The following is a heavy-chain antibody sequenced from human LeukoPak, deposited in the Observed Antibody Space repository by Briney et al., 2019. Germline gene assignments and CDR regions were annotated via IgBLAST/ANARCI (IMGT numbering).Heavy chain of an antibody. Sequence: PGGSLRLSCAASGFNFSDHYMSWIRQAPGKGLEWVSYISDSSRYTHFADSVKGRFTISRDNAKNSLYLQMNSLRAEDTAVYYCARSYYGSQGNFDYWGQGTLVTVSS. CDR2: ISDSSRYT. CDR3: ARSYYGSQGNFDY. V-gene: IGHV3-11*03. D-gene: IGHD3-10*01. CDR1: GFNFSDHY. J-gene: IGHJ4*02.